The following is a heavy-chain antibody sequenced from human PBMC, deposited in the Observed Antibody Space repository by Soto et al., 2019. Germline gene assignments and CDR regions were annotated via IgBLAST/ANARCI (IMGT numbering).Heavy chain of an antibody. CDR1: GFSLSNARMG. J-gene: IGHJ4*02. V-gene: IGHV2-26*01. CDR3: AYFDWLSTAFDY. CDR2: IFSNDEK. Sequence: QVTLKESGPVLVKPTETLTLTCTVSGFSLSNARMGVSWIRQPPGKALEWLAHIFSNDEKSYSTSLKSRLTISKDTSKSQVVLTMTNMDPVDTATYYCAYFDWLSTAFDYWGQGTLVTVSS. D-gene: IGHD3-9*01.